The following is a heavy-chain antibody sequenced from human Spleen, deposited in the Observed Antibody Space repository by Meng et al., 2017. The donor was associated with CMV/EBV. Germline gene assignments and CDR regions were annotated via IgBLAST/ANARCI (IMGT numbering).Heavy chain of an antibody. CDR2: IRFDGSNE. J-gene: IGHJ4*02. D-gene: IGHD2-21*02. CDR3: AKILVDLQAYGGEDCNPFDY. V-gene: IGHV3-30*02. Sequence: LSRTCAASGFNFRNYGMHWVRQAQGKGLEWVAFIRFDGSNEQYAGSVKGRFTISRDNSKNTLYLEMNSLRTEDTATYYCAKILVDLQAYGGEDCNPFDYWGQGTLVTVSS. CDR1: GFNFRNYG.